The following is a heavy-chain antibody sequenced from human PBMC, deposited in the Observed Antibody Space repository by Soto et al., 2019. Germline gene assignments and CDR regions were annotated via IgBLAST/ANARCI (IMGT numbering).Heavy chain of an antibody. Sequence: QVQLVESGGGVVQPGRSLRLSCAASGFTFSSYAMHWVRQAPRKGLEWVAVISYDGISKHYADSVKGRFSISRDDSENTLYVQMNSLRAEDTALYYCAKDGYLDTYYFDYWGQGTLVTVSS. J-gene: IGHJ4*02. V-gene: IGHV3-30-3*01. CDR2: ISYDGISK. CDR1: GFTFSSYA. CDR3: AKDGYLDTYYFDY. D-gene: IGHD3-9*01.